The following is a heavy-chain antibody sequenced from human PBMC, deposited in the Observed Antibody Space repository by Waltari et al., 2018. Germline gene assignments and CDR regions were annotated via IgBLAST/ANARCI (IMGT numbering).Heavy chain of an antibody. CDR2: ISGSSSNI. V-gene: IGHV3-48*01. CDR3: ATAARRRDVGDLS. CDR1: GLTLGGYG. Sequence: EVQLVESGGGLVQPGGSLRLYCGGSGLTLGGYGMTWVRQAQGKGWEWVSYISGSSSNIYYSDSVKVRFTISRDNAKNSMHLQMSSLRAEDTAVYYCATAARRRDVGDLSWGQGTLVTVSS. J-gene: IGHJ4*02. D-gene: IGHD3-16*02.